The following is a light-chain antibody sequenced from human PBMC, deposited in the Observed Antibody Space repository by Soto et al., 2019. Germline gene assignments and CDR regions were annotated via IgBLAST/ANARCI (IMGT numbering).Light chain of an antibody. J-gene: IGKJ4*01. CDR3: QQYDNLPGLT. Sequence: DIQMTQSPSSLSASVGDRVTITCQASQDISNYLNWYQQKPGKAPKLLIYDASNLETGGPSRISGSGSGTDFTFTISSLQPEDIATYYCQQYDNLPGLTFGGGTKVEIK. CDR2: DAS. CDR1: QDISNY. V-gene: IGKV1-33*01.